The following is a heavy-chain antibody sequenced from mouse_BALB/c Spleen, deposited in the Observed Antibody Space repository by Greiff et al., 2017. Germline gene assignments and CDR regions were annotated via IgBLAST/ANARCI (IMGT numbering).Heavy chain of an antibody. Sequence: EVKVVESGGGLVQPGGSLKLSCAASGFTFSSYGMSWVRQTPDKRLELVATINSNGGSTYYPDSVKGRFTISRDNAKNTLYLQMSSLKSEDTAMYYCARGGLLYAMDYWGQGTSVTVSS. CDR2: INSNGGST. V-gene: IGHV5-6-3*01. CDR3: ARGGLLYAMDY. CDR1: GFTFSSYG. J-gene: IGHJ4*01. D-gene: IGHD2-3*01.